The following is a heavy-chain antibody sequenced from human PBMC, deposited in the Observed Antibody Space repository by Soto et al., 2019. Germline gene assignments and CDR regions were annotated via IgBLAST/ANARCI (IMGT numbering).Heavy chain of an antibody. Sequence: XRWLRRTFAAAGCSVSNTYMSCVRQAPGKGLDWVSIIYSGGGTYYADSVKGRFNSSRDNSKNTLYLQMNSLTAEHTAVYYCATSTGQFHSNDYGMDVCGEAITVTFSA. V-gene: IGHV3-53*01. J-gene: IGHJ6*04. CDR1: GCSVSNTY. D-gene: IGHD2-15*01. CDR2: IYSGGGT. CDR3: ATSTGQFHSNDYGMDV.